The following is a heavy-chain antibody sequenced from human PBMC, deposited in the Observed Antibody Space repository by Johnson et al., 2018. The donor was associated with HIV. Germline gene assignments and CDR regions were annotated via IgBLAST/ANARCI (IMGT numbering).Heavy chain of an antibody. Sequence: QVQLVESGGGVVQPGRSLRLSCAASGFTFSSYGMHWVRQAPGKGLEWVAVISYDGSNKYYADYVKGRFHISRDNSKNTLYLQRNSLGAEDTAVYYCAKGGWLQSQAFDIWGQGTMVTVSS. CDR1: GFTFSSYG. CDR3: AKGGWLQSQAFDI. CDR2: ISYDGSNK. J-gene: IGHJ3*02. D-gene: IGHD5-24*01. V-gene: IGHV3-30*18.